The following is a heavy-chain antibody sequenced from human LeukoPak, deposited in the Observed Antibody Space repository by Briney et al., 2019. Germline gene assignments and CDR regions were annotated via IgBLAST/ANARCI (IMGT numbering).Heavy chain of an antibody. CDR2: IYYSGST. CDR1: GGSISSYY. D-gene: IGHD6-13*01. Sequence: SETLSLTCTVSGGSISSYYWSWIRQPPGKGLEWIGYIYYSGSTNYNPSLKSRVTISVDTSKNQFSLKLSSVTAADTAVYYCARGRIAAAGLDYWGQGTLVTVSS. V-gene: IGHV4-59*08. CDR3: ARGRIAAAGLDY. J-gene: IGHJ4*02.